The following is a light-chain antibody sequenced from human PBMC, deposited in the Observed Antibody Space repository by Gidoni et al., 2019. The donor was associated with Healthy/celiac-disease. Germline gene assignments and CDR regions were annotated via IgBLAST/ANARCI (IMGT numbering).Light chain of an antibody. CDR1: QSVLYSSNNKNY. V-gene: IGKV4-1*01. CDR2: WAS. Sequence: DIVMTQSPDFLAVSLGERATINCKSSQSVLYSSNNKNYLAWFQQKPGQPPKLLIYWASTRESGVPDRFSGSGSGTDFTLTISSLQAEDVAVYFCQQYYSTPPHTFXQXTKLEIK. CDR3: QQYYSTPPHT. J-gene: IGKJ2*01.